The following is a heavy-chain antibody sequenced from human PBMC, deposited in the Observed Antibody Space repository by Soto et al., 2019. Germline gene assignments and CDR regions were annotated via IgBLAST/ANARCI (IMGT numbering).Heavy chain of an antibody. CDR1: GGSISSSNW. V-gene: IGHV4-4*02. D-gene: IGHD6-13*01. CDR2: IYHSGST. J-gene: IGHJ4*02. Sequence: PSETLSLTCAVSGGSISSSNWWSWVHQPPGKGLEWIGEIYHSGSTNYNPSLKSRVTISVDTSKNQFSLKLSSVTAADTAVYYCARGLNAGIAAAPYYFDYWGQGTLVTVSS. CDR3: ARGLNAGIAAAPYYFDY.